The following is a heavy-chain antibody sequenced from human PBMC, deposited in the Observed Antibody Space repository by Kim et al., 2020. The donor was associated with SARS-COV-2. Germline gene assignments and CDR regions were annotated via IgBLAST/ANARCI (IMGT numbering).Heavy chain of an antibody. CDR2: ISYDGSNK. CDR3: ARDRTIAVAGHHFDY. V-gene: IGHV3-30*04. D-gene: IGHD6-19*01. Sequence: GGSLRLSCAASGFTFSSYAMHWVRQAPGKGLEWVAVISYDGSNKYYADSVKGRFTISRDNSKNTLYLQMNSLRAEDTAVYYCARDRTIAVAGHHFDYWGQGTLVTVSS. CDR1: GFTFSSYA. J-gene: IGHJ4*02.